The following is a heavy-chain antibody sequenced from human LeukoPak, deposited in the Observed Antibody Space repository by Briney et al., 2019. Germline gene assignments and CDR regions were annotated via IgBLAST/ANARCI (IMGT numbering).Heavy chain of an antibody. CDR3: ARDIGPIEVPGRSKDY. J-gene: IGHJ4*02. V-gene: IGHV3-30*04. CDR2: ISFDGSDT. CDR1: GFTFSTYT. D-gene: IGHD4-11*01. Sequence: PGGSLRLSCAASGFTFSTYTMHWVRQAPGKGLEWVALISFDGSDTYSADSVKGRFTISRDNSKNTMYLQMSRLRPEDTAVYYCARDIGPIEVPGRSKDYWGQGTLVTVSS.